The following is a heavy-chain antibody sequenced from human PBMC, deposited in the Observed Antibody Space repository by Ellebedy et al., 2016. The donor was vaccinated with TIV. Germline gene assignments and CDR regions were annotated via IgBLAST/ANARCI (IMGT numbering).Heavy chain of an antibody. V-gene: IGHV4-4*02. D-gene: IGHD3-22*01. CDR3: ARDVNFYDSSGYWMSCDP. J-gene: IGHJ5*02. Sequence: MPSETLSLTCAVSGGSISMTNWWSWVRQAPGKGLEWIGEIFHSGSTNYNPSLKSRVTISVEKSKNQFSLRLSSVTAADTAVYYCARDVNFYDSSGYWMSCDPWGQGTLVTVSS. CDR1: GGSISMTNW. CDR2: IFHSGST.